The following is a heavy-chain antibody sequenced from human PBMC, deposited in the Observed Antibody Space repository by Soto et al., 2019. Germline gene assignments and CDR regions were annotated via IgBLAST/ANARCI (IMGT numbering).Heavy chain of an antibody. J-gene: IGHJ4*02. V-gene: IGHV4-30-4*01. CDR1: CGSINSGDYF. CDR3: ARDRPYYYGSGRAIDY. CDR2: IYYSGST. Sequence: LXLTCTVSCGSINSGDYFWTWIRRPPGKGLEWIGYIYYSGSTYYNPSLRSRVSISVDTSENQFSLNLNSLTAADTAVYYCARDRPYYYGSGRAIDYWGQGTLVTASS. D-gene: IGHD3-10*01.